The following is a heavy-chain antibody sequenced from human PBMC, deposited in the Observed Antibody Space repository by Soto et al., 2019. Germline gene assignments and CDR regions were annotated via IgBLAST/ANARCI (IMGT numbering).Heavy chain of an antibody. D-gene: IGHD3-3*01. Sequence: GGSLRLSCSASGFTFSSYAIHWVRQAPGKGLEWVTVISFDGGNKYYADSVKGRFTVSRDNSKNTLYMQIHSLRAEDTAVYYCARGATVTSYYYYGMDVWGQGTPVTVSS. CDR2: ISFDGGNK. CDR1: GFTFSSYA. J-gene: IGHJ6*02. V-gene: IGHV3-30-3*01. CDR3: ARGATVTSYYYYGMDV.